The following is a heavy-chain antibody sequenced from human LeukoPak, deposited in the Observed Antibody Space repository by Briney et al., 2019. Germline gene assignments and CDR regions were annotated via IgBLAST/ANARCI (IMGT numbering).Heavy chain of an antibody. CDR1: GGSTGSDY. CDR3: AREVDRGYFDY. D-gene: IGHD2-2*01. CDR2: VYYSGVT. J-gene: IGHJ4*02. Sequence: SETLSLTCTVSGGSTGSDYWSWIRQPPGKGLEWIAYVYYSGVTSYNPSLKSRVAISIDTSKNQFSLNLSSVTAADTAVYYCAREVDRGYFDYWGQGTLVTVSS. V-gene: IGHV4-59*12.